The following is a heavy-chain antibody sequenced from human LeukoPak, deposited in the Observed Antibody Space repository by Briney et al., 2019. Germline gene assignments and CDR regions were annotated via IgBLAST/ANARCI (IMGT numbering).Heavy chain of an antibody. CDR3: ARESVGDIVVVPAAQGWFDP. D-gene: IGHD2-2*01. J-gene: IGHJ5*02. CDR1: GFTFSSYS. CDR2: ISSSSSYI. V-gene: IGHV3-21*01. Sequence: GGPLRLSCAASGFTFSSYSMNWVRQAPGKGLEWVSSISSSSSYIYYADSVKGRFTIPRDNAKNSLYLQMNSLRAEDTAVYYCARESVGDIVVVPAAQGWFDPWGQGTLVTVSS.